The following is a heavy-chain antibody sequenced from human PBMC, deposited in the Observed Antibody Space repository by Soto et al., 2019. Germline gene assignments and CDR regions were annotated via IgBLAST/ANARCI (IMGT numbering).Heavy chain of an antibody. CDR3: ARDFYPVAHFFDY. V-gene: IGHV1-18*04. Sequence: ASVKVSCKASGYTFTNHGISWVRQAPGQGLEWVGWVSGYNDKTKSAQKFKGRVTMTTDTSTSTAYMELRSLRSDDTAVYYCARDFYPVAHFFDYWGQGTLVTVSS. CDR2: VSGYNDKT. J-gene: IGHJ4*02. CDR1: GYTFTNHG. D-gene: IGHD2-21*01.